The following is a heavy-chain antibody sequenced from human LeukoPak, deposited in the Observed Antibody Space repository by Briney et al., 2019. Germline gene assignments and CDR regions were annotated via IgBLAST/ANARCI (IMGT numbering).Heavy chain of an antibody. CDR1: GGSISSNTYF. CDR3: ATSDTVSTYNWFDP. D-gene: IGHD5/OR15-5a*01. J-gene: IGHJ5*02. CDR2: IRYSGST. Sequence: SETLSLSCNVSGGSISSNTYFWGWIRRPPGKGLEWIGSIRYSGSTYYNPSLKSRVTISVDTSNNQFSLHLTSLTAADTAVYYCATSDTVSTYNWFDPWGLGTLVTVS. V-gene: IGHV4-39*01.